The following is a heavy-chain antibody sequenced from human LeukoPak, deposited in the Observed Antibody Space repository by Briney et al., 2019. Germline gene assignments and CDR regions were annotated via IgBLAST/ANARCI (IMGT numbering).Heavy chain of an antibody. D-gene: IGHD3-22*01. J-gene: IGHJ3*02. CDR1: GFTFSDYY. CDR2: ISSSGSTI. Sequence: GGSLRLSCAASGFTFSDYYMSWIRQAPGKGLEWVSYISSSGSTIYYADSVKGRFTISRDNAKNSLYLQMNSLRAEDTAVYYCARDLSSGYYDAFDIWGQGTMVTVSS. V-gene: IGHV3-11*01. CDR3: ARDLSSGYYDAFDI.